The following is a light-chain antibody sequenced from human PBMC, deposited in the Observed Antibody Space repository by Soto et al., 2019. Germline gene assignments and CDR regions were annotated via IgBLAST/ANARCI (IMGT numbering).Light chain of an antibody. CDR1: QDISNY. CDR3: QHYDNLPFT. Sequence: DIQMTQSPSSLSASVGDRVTITCQASQDISNYLNWYQQKPGKAPKLLIYDASNLETGVPSRFSGSGSGTDFTFTISSLQPEYIATDCCQHYDNLPFTFGPGTKVDIK. J-gene: IGKJ3*01. V-gene: IGKV1-33*01. CDR2: DAS.